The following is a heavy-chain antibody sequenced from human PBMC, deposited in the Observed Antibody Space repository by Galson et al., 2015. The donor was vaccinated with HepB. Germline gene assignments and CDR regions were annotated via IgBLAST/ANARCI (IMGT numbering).Heavy chain of an antibody. Sequence: SLRLSCAASGFSVSSNYMSWVRQAPGKGLECVSVIYIAGNTCYADSVKDRFTISRDNSKNTLYLQMNSLRAEDTAMYYCARGYSSMWYSGLGYWGQGTLVTVSS. D-gene: IGHD6-13*01. CDR2: IYIAGNT. CDR1: GFSVSSNY. J-gene: IGHJ4*02. CDR3: ARGYSSMWYSGLGY. V-gene: IGHV3-53*01.